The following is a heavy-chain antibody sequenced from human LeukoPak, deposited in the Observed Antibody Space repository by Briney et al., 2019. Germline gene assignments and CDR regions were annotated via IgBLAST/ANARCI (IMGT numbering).Heavy chain of an antibody. CDR3: SKKVLSTGFSHYDI. Sequence: GGSLRLSCAVSGFSFSSYGMSWVRQTPGKGLEWVSTISVSAATNYADSVKGRFTISRDNSKNTLYLQMNNLRAEDTALYYCSKKVLSTGFSHYDIWGLGTMVTVSS. J-gene: IGHJ3*02. V-gene: IGHV3-23*01. CDR1: GFSFSSYG. CDR2: ISVSAAT. D-gene: IGHD1-1*01.